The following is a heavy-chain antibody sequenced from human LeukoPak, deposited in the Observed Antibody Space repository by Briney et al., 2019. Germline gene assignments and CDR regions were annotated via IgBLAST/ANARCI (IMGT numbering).Heavy chain of an antibody. J-gene: IGHJ4*02. V-gene: IGHV3-21*04. CDR2: ISSSSSYI. Sequence: GGSLRLSCAASGFTFSSYSMNWVRQAPGKGLEWVSSISSSSSYIYYADSVKGRVTISRDNAKNSLYLQMNSLRAEDTAVYYCAKLGFSSTDYWGQGTLVTVSS. D-gene: IGHD6-13*01. CDR1: GFTFSSYS. CDR3: AKLGFSSTDY.